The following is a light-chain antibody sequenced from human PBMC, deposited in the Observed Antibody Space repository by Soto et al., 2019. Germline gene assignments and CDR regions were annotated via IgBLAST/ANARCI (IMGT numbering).Light chain of an antibody. J-gene: IGKJ1*01. Sequence: EIVLRQSPCTRSLSPGERATLSCRASQSVSNNYLAWYQQKPGQAPRLLIYGASNRATGIPDRFSGSGSGTDFTLTISSLQPEDVATYYCQKCNSAPRTFGQGTKVDIK. CDR1: QSVSNNY. CDR2: GAS. CDR3: QKCNSAPRT. V-gene: IGKV3-20*01.